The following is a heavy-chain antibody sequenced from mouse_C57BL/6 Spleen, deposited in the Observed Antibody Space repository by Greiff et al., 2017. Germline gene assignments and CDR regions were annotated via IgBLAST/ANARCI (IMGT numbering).Heavy chain of an antibody. J-gene: IGHJ1*03. CDR3: ARPTVVARYFDV. CDR1: GFTFSDYG. Sequence: EVKLQESGGGLVKPGGSLKLSCAASGFTFSDYGMHWVRQAPEKGLEWVAYISSGSITIYYADTVKGRFTSSRDNAKNTLFLQMNSLRSEDTAMYYCARPTVVARYFDVWGTGTTVTVSS. CDR2: ISSGSITI. D-gene: IGHD1-1*01. V-gene: IGHV5-17*01.